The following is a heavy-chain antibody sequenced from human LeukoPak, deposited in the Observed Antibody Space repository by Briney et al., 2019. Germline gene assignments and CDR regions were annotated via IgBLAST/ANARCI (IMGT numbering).Heavy chain of an antibody. V-gene: IGHV3-7*01. D-gene: IGHD3-10*01. CDR2: IKEDGSEK. J-gene: IGHJ4*02. CDR1: GFTFSRYW. Sequence: PGGSLRLSCAASGFTFSRYWMSWVRQAPGKGLEWVANIKEDGSEKYYVDSVKGRFTISRDNAKNSLYLQMNSLRGEGTAVYYCVNFFGGEYPDSWGQGTQVAVSS. CDR3: VNFFGGEYPDS.